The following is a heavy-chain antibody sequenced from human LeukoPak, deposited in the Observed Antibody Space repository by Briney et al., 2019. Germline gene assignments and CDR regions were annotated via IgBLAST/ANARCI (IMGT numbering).Heavy chain of an antibody. D-gene: IGHD4-11*01. CDR2: IYYNGDT. CDR1: GGSISSSRSY. CDR3: SREGYSCPNWFDT. V-gene: IGHV4-39*07. J-gene: IGHJ5*02. Sequence: SETLSLTCSVSGGSISSSRSYWGWIRQTPGKGLEWVGSIYYNGDTYYNPSFKSRVSMSVDTAKNQISLILTSVTAADAAVYYCSREGYSCPNWFDTWGQGTLVTVSS.